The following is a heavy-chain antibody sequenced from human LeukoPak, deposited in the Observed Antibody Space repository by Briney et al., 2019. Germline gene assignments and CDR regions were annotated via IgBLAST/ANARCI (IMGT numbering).Heavy chain of an antibody. CDR3: ARGRRANYIDY. D-gene: IGHD1-26*01. CDR1: GGSFSGYY. CDR2: INHSGST. V-gene: IGHV4-34*01. Sequence: SETPSLTCAVYGGSFSGYYWSWIRQPPGKGLEWIGEINHSGSTNYNPSLKSRVTISVDTSKNQFSLKLSSVTAADTAVYYCARGRRANYIDYWGQGTLVTVSS. J-gene: IGHJ4*02.